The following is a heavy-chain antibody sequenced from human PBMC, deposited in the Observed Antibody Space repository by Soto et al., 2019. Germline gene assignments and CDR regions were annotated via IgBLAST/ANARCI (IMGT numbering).Heavy chain of an antibody. CDR3: AKSIGYYYDSSGSYRYFDY. D-gene: IGHD3-22*01. CDR2: VSGRGAST. V-gene: IGHV3-23*01. Sequence: PGGSLRLSCAPSGSTFSSFAMSWVRQALGKGLEWVPAVSGRGASTFYADSVRGRFSISRDNSRNTLYLQMNSLRADDTAVYYCAKSIGYYYDSSGSYRYFDYWGQGTQVTVSS. CDR1: GSTFSSFA. J-gene: IGHJ4*02.